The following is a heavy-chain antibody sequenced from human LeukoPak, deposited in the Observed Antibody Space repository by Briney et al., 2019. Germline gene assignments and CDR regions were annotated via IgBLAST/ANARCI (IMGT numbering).Heavy chain of an antibody. CDR2: ISGSGGST. Sequence: GGSLRLSCAASGFTFSSYSMNWVRQAPGKGLEWVSTISGSGGSTYYADSVKGRFTISRDNSKNTLYLQMNSLRAEDTAVYYCAKTPQSDKFITMIVVGGKYYFDYWGQGTLVTVSS. CDR1: GFTFSSYS. J-gene: IGHJ4*02. D-gene: IGHD3-22*01. V-gene: IGHV3-23*01. CDR3: AKTPQSDKFITMIVVGGKYYFDY.